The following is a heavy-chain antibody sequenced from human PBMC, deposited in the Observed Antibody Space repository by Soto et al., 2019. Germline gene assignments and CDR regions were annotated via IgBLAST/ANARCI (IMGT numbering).Heavy chain of an antibody. Sequence: GASVKVSCKASGYTFTGYYMHWVRQAPGQGLEWMGWINPNSGGTNYAQKFQGRVTMTRDTSISTAYMELSRLRSDDTAVYYCARDAVEIDLLWTLHWLDPWGQGTLVTVYS. D-gene: IGHD3-10*01. V-gene: IGHV1-2*02. J-gene: IGHJ5*02. CDR2: INPNSGGT. CDR1: GYTFTGYY. CDR3: ARDAVEIDLLWTLHWLDP.